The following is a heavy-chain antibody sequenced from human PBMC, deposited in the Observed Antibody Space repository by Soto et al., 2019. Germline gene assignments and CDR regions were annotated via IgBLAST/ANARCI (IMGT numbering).Heavy chain of an antibody. J-gene: IGHJ4*02. CDR2: INPSGGST. CDR3: ARGMRGVVVVAAANFDY. Sequence: ASVKVSCKASGYTFTSYYMHWVRQAPGQGLEWMGIINPSGGSTSYAQKFQGRVTMTRDTSTSTVYMELSSLRSEDTAVYYCARGMRGVVVVAAANFDYWGQGTLVTVS. D-gene: IGHD2-15*01. V-gene: IGHV1-46*03. CDR1: GYTFTSYY.